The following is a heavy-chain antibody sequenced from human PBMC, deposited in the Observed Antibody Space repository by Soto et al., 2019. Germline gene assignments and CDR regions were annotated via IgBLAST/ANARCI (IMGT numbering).Heavy chain of an antibody. D-gene: IGHD6-19*01. CDR3: ARRYSSGWYGWLDP. Sequence: ETLSLTCTVSGGSISSYYWSWIRQPPGKGLEWIGYIYYSGSTYYNPSLKSRVTISVDTSKNQFSLKLSSVTAADTAVYYCARRYSSGWYGWLDPWGQGTLVTVSS. CDR1: GGSISSYY. J-gene: IGHJ5*02. CDR2: IYYSGST. V-gene: IGHV4-59*01.